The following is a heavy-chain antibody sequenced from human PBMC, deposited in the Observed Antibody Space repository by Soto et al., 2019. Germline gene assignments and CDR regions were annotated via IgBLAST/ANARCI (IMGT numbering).Heavy chain of an antibody. CDR2: INSDGSST. V-gene: IGHV3-74*01. J-gene: IGHJ6*02. CDR3: ARVWIAANGMDV. D-gene: IGHD5-12*01. CDR1: GFTFRSYW. Sequence: GGSLRLSCAASGFTFRSYWMHWVRQAPGKGLVWVSRINSDGSSTSYADSVKGRFTISRDNAKNTLYLQMNSLRAEDTAVYYCARVWIAANGMDVWGQGTTVTVS.